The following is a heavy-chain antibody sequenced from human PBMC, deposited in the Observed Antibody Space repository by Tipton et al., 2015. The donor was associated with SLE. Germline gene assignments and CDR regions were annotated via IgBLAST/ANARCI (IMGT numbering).Heavy chain of an antibody. CDR2: INHSGST. Sequence: TLSLTCAVYGGSFSGYYWSWIRQHPGKGLEWIGEINHSGSTNYNPSLKSRVTISVDTSKNQFSLKLSSVTAADTVVYYCARDSSGYYYSAFDIWGQGTMVTVSS. CDR3: ARDSSGYYYSAFDI. CDR1: GGSFSGYY. D-gene: IGHD3-22*01. J-gene: IGHJ3*02. V-gene: IGHV4-34*01.